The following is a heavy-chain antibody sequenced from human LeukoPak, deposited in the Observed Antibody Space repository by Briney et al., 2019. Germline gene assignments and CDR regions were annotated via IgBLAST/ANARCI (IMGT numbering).Heavy chain of an antibody. D-gene: IGHD3-10*02. V-gene: IGHV3-48*03. CDR2: ISSSGSTI. CDR3: AELGITMIGGV. Sequence: LSLTCTVSGGSISRYYWSWIRQPPGKGLEWVSYISSSGSTIYYADSVKGRFTISRDNAKNSLYLQMNSLRAEDTAVYYCAELGITMIGGVWGKGTTVTISS. J-gene: IGHJ6*04. CDR1: GGSISRYY.